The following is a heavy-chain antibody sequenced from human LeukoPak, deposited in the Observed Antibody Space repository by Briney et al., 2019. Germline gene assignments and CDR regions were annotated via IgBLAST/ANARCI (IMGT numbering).Heavy chain of an antibody. Sequence: GGSLRLSCAASGFTFSSYGMGWVRQAPGKGLEWVSAISGSGDSTYYESTYYAVSVKGRFTISRDNSKNMLYLQMNSLRAEDTAVYYCAKDGQATTVFNWFDPWGQGTLVTVSS. D-gene: IGHD4-17*01. V-gene: IGHV3-23*01. J-gene: IGHJ5*02. CDR1: GFTFSSYG. CDR3: AKDGQATTVFNWFDP. CDR2: ISGSGDSTYYEST.